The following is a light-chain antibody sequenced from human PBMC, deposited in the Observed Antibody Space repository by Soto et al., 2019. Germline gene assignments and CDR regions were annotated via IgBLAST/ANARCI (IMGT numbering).Light chain of an antibody. CDR2: AGS. J-gene: IGKJ4*01. CDR1: QALNSW. CDR3: LQSNRFPLT. V-gene: IGKV1-12*01. Sequence: DIRMTQSPSSVSASVGDRVTITCRASQALNSWLAWYQQKPGKATNLLIDAGSTLQSGVPSRFSGSGSGTDFTLTIISLQPEDFATYFCLQSNRFPLTFGGGTKVEIK.